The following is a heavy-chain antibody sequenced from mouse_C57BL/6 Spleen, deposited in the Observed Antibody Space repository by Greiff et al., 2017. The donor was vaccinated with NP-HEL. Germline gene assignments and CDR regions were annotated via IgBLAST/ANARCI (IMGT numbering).Heavy chain of an antibody. V-gene: IGHV1-15*01. J-gene: IGHJ1*03. CDR3: TREYFDV. CDR1: GYTFTDYE. Sequence: QVQLKQSGAELVRPGASVTLSCKASGYTFTDYEMHWVKQTPVHGLEWIGAIDPETGGTAYNQKFKGKAILTADKSSSTAYMELRSLTSEDSAVYYCTREYFDVWGTGTTVTVSS. CDR2: IDPETGGT.